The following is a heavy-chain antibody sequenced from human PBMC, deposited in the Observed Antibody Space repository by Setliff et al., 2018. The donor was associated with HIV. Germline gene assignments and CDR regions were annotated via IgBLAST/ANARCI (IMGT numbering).Heavy chain of an antibody. CDR2: IHTSGST. J-gene: IGHJ4*02. Sequence: LSLTCTVSGGSISSYYWTWIRQPAGKGLEWIGHIHTSGSTNYNPSLKSRVTISIDTSKNQFSLKVTSVTAADTAVYYCARGSIGLGSYRNAYYFDFWGQGALVTVSS. CDR3: ARGSIGLGSYRNAYYFDF. CDR1: GGSISSYY. D-gene: IGHD1-26*01. V-gene: IGHV4-4*07.